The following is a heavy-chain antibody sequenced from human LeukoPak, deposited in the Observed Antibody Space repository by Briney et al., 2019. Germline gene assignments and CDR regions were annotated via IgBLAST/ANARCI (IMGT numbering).Heavy chain of an antibody. Sequence: SETLSLTCTVSGGSIRSDDYYWSWIRQPPGKGLEWIGYIFYTGNTHYNPSLQSRVTFSVDTSKNQFSLKLSSVTAANTAVYFCATVVVVAATNYYYYATDYWGQGTTVTVSS. V-gene: IGHV4-30-4*01. J-gene: IGHJ6*02. CDR2: IFYTGNT. D-gene: IGHD2-15*01. CDR3: ATVVVVAATNYYYYATDY. CDR1: GGSIRSDDYY.